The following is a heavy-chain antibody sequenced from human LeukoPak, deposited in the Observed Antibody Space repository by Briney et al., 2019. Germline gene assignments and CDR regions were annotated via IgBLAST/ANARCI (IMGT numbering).Heavy chain of an antibody. Sequence: QSSETLSLTCTVSGGSISSGGYCWSWIRQHPGKGLEWIGYIYYSGSTYYNPSLKSRVTISVDTSKNQFSLKLSSVTAADTAVYYCARSGTGDYYFYGMNVWGQGTTVTVS. D-gene: IGHD3/OR15-3a*01. V-gene: IGHV4-31*03. CDR3: ARSGTGDYYFYGMNV. CDR1: GGSISSGGYC. J-gene: IGHJ6*02. CDR2: IYYSGST.